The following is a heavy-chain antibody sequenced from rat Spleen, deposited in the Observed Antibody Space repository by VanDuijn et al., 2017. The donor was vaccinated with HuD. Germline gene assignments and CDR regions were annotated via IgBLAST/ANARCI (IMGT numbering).Heavy chain of an antibody. CDR1: GFTFSNYY. Sequence: EKLVESVGGLVQPGRSMKLSCAASGFTFSNYYMAWVRQAPTKGLEWVASINTGGGNTYYRGSVKGRFTISRDNAKSTLYLQMDSLRSEDTATYYCVRLLGAPDWYFDFWGPGTMVTVSS. CDR3: VRLLGAPDWYFDF. J-gene: IGHJ1*01. V-gene: IGHV5-25*01. CDR2: INTGGGNT. D-gene: IGHD5-1*01.